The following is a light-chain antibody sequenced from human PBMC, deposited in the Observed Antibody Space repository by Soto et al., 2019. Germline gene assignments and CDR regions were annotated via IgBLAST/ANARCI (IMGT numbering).Light chain of an antibody. CDR2: DAS. J-gene: IGKJ2*03. CDR1: QSVFIW. Sequence: DIQLTQSPSIVSASLGDRVTISCRASQSVFIWLAWYQQKRGKAPKLLIYDASALGSGVPPRFSGSGFETEFTLSIDGLQSDDFAVYYCHQYKNYSSCFGQGTELEI. V-gene: IGKV1-5*01. CDR3: HQYKNYSSC.